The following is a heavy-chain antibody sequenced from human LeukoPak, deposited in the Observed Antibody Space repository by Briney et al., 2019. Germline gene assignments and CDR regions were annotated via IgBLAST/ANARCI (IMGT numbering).Heavy chain of an antibody. Sequence: GGTLRLSCSASGFTFTTYGMNWVRQAPGKGLEWVSGIGGSGVRTYYADSVKGRFTISRDNSKNTLYLQMNSLRAEDTAVYYCAKEDECFDYWGQGTLVTVSS. D-gene: IGHD3-3*01. V-gene: IGHV3-23*01. CDR2: IGGSGVRT. CDR3: AKEDECFDY. CDR1: GFTFTTYG. J-gene: IGHJ4*02.